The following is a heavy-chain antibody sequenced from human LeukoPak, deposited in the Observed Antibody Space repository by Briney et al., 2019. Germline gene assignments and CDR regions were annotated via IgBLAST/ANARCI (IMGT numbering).Heavy chain of an antibody. V-gene: IGHV5-51*01. D-gene: IGHD2-2*01. Sequence: GESLKISCKGSGYSFTSYWIGWVRQMPGKGLEWMGIIYPGGSDTRYSPSFQGQVTISADKSISTAYLQWSSLKASDTAMYYCARVNCSSTSCYWVDAFDIWGQGTMVTVSS. CDR3: ARVNCSSTSCYWVDAFDI. CDR1: GYSFTSYW. J-gene: IGHJ3*02. CDR2: IYPGGSDT.